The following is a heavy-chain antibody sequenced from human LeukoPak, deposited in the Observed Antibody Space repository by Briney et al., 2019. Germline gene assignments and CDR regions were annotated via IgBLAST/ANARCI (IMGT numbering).Heavy chain of an antibody. J-gene: IGHJ4*02. CDR3: ARATTSGFDC. Sequence: SETLSLTCTVSDFSISSNYFWGWIGQPPEKGLEWIGSIYHGGSTYYNSSLKSRVTMSVDTSKNQFSLKVTSMTAADTAVYYCARATTSGFDCWGQGTLVTVSS. CDR1: DFSISSNYF. CDR2: IYHGGST. V-gene: IGHV4-38-2*02. D-gene: IGHD2/OR15-2a*01.